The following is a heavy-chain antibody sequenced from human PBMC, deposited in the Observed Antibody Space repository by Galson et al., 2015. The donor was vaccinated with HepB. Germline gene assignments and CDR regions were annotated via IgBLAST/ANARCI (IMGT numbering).Heavy chain of an antibody. V-gene: IGHV3-30*03. D-gene: IGHD4-17*01. Sequence: SLRLSCAASGFTFSSYGMHWVRQAPGKGLEWVAVISYDGSNKYYADSVKGRFTISRDNSKNTLYLQMNSLRAEDTAVYYCARGIYGSWGQGTLVTVSS. J-gene: IGHJ4*02. CDR2: ISYDGSNK. CDR1: GFTFSSYG. CDR3: ARGIYGS.